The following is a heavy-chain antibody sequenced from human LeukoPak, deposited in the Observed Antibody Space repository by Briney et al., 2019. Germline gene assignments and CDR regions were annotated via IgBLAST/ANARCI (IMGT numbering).Heavy chain of an antibody. Sequence: SETLSLTCIVSGGSISGYYWSWIRQPPGRGLEWIGYISDTGTSIYNPSLKNRLSMLVDTSKNHFYLNLTSVTAADTAIYYCARTRTYLDYWGQGALVTVSS. CDR1: GGSISGYY. J-gene: IGHJ4*02. CDR2: ISDTGTS. D-gene: IGHD1-7*01. V-gene: IGHV4-59*01. CDR3: ARTRTYLDY.